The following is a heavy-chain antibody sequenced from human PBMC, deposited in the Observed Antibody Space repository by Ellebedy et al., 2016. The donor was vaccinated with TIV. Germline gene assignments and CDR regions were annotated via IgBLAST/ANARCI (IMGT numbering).Heavy chain of an antibody. CDR2: ISWNSGSI. V-gene: IGHV3-9*01. Sequence: SLKISCAASGFTFDDYAMHWVRQAPGKGLEWVSGISWNSGSIGYADSVKGRFTISRDNAKNSLYLQMNSLRAEDTALYYCAKGLDSAKVAWFDPWGQGTLVTVSS. J-gene: IGHJ5*02. D-gene: IGHD5-18*01. CDR1: GFTFDDYA. CDR3: AKGLDSAKVAWFDP.